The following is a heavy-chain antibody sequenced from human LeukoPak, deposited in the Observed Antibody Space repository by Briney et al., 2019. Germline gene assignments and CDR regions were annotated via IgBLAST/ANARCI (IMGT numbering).Heavy chain of an antibody. D-gene: IGHD6-13*01. V-gene: IGHV3-23*01. CDR3: AKDQGSSWYDFDL. Sequence: GSLRLSCAGSGFNFCSHAMSWVRPASGEGLEWVSAISGSGGSTYYADSVKGRFTISRDNSKNTLYLQMNSLRAEDPAVYYCAKDQGSSWYDFDLWGRGTLVTVSS. CDR1: GFNFCSHA. J-gene: IGHJ2*01. CDR2: ISGSGGST.